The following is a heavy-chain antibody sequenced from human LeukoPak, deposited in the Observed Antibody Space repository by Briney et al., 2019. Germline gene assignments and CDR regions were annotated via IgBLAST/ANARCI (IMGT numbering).Heavy chain of an antibody. CDR3: ARDVPYYDSSGPKGYYFDY. V-gene: IGHV1-18*01. J-gene: IGHJ4*02. Sequence: ASVKVSCKASGYTFTSYGISWVRQAPGQGLEWMGWISAYNGNTNYAQKLQGRVTMTTDASTSTAYMELRSLRSDDTAVYYCARDVPYYDSSGPKGYYFDYWGQGTLVTVSS. CDR2: ISAYNGNT. CDR1: GYTFTSYG. D-gene: IGHD3-22*01.